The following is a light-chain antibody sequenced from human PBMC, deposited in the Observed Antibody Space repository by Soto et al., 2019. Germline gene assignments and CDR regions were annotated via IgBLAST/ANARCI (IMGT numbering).Light chain of an antibody. CDR1: QSITNY. J-gene: IGKJ2*01. CDR2: TIP. Sequence: DIQMTQSPSSLSASVGDRVTITCLASQSITNYLNWYQQKPGKAPKLLMYTIPTLQSGLPSRFGGSGSCTEFTITISSLQLADLATYYCQQSYSTPYTFGQGTKVDI. V-gene: IGKV1-39*01. CDR3: QQSYSTPYT.